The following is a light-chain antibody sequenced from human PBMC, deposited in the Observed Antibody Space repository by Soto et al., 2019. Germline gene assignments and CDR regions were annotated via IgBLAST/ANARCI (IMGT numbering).Light chain of an antibody. V-gene: IGKV1-5*03. CDR3: QQYNGYSSVT. J-gene: IGKJ4*01. CDR2: KAS. CDR1: QTISSW. Sequence: DIQMTQSPSTLSASVGDSVTITCRASQTISSWLAWYRQKPGKAPKLLIYKASTLKSGVPSRFSGSGSGTEFTLAISSLQPDDFATYYCQQYNGYSSVTFGGGTKVDIK.